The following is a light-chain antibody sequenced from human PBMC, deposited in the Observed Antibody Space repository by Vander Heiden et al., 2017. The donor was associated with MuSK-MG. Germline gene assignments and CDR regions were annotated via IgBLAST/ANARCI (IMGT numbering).Light chain of an antibody. V-gene: IGLV2-14*01. CDR2: DVS. CDR3: NANTSSSSFV. J-gene: IGLJ1*01. Sequence: QPTLTQPAPVPRSPDQSLTISCTGTSSDVGAYAYVSLYQQHSGKARNLIIYDVSQRPSGVSPRFSGSNSGNTAALTISGPKEEDDADYYCNANTSSSSFVFGTGTKVTVL. CDR1: SSDVGAYAY.